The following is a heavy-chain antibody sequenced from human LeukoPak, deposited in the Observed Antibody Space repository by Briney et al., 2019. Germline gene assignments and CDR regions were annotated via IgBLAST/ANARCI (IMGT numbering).Heavy chain of an antibody. CDR1: GFTFSSYA. CDR3: ARGIAVAGTDFDY. J-gene: IGHJ4*02. V-gene: IGHV3-23*01. CDR2: ISGSGGST. Sequence: PGGSLRLSCAASGFTFSSYAMSWVRQAPGKGLEWFSAISGSGGSTYYADSVKGRFNISRDNSKNALYLKMNSLRDEDTAVYYCARGIAVAGTDFDYWGQGTLVTVSS. D-gene: IGHD6-19*01.